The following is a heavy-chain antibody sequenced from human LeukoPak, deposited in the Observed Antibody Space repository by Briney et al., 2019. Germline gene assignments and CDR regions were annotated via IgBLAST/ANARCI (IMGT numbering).Heavy chain of an antibody. V-gene: IGHV3-15*01. CDR3: TTGPGNSGY. CDR2: IKSKNVGETT. CDR1: GFTFTNAW. D-gene: IGHD4-23*01. Sequence: ESGGSLRLSCAASGFTFTNAWMSWVRQAPGKGLEWVGRIKSKNVGETTEYAAPVQGRFTISRDDSKNTVYLQMSNLKTEDTAVYYCTTGPGNSGYWGQGTLVTVSS. J-gene: IGHJ4*02.